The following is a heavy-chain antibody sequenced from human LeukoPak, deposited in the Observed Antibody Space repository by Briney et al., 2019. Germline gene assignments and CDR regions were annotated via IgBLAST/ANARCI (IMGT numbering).Heavy chain of an antibody. J-gene: IGHJ4*02. D-gene: IGHD2-2*01. Sequence: PSETLSLTCTVSGGSVNSGSYYWSWIRQPPGKGLEWIGYSYYSWSTNYNPSLKSRVTISVDTSKNQFSLKLNSVTAADTAVYYCASPLGYCSSTTCYGDYWGQGTLVTVSS. V-gene: IGHV4-61*01. CDR1: GGSVNSGSYY. CDR3: ASPLGYCSSTTCYGDY. CDR2: SYYSWST.